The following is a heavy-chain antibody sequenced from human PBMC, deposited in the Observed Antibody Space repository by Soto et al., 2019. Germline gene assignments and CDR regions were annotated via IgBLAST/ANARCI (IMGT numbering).Heavy chain of an antibody. J-gene: IGHJ3*02. Sequence: EVQLVESGGGLVQPGRSLRLSCAASGFTFDDYAMHWVRQAPGKGLEWVSGSSWNSGSIGYADSVKGRFTISRDNAKNSLYLQMNSLRAEDTALYYCAKDIGIAAAGTAFDIWGQGTMVTVSS. CDR2: SSWNSGSI. V-gene: IGHV3-9*01. CDR3: AKDIGIAAAGTAFDI. CDR1: GFTFDDYA. D-gene: IGHD6-13*01.